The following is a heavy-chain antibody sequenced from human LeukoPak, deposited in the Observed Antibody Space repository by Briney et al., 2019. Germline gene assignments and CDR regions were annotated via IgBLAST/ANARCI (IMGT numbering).Heavy chain of an antibody. CDR2: ISGSGGST. J-gene: IGHJ5*02. CDR1: GFTFSSYA. CDR3: AKAPSSAGVLLNWFDP. Sequence: PGGSLRLSCAASGFTFSSYAMSWVRQAPGKGLEWVSAISGSGGSTYCADSVKGRFTISRDNSKNTLYLQMNSLRAEDTAVYYCAKAPSSAGVLLNWFDPWGQGTLVTVSS. D-gene: IGHD6-13*01. V-gene: IGHV3-23*01.